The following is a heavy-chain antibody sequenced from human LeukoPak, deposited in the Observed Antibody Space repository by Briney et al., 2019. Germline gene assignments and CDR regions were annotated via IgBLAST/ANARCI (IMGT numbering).Heavy chain of an antibody. D-gene: IGHD3-16*01. CDR3: AKDLGWSRFAYYGMDV. J-gene: IGHJ6*02. V-gene: IGHV3-30*18. CDR2: ISDDGSNN. Sequence: GGSLRLSCPPSGFSFRDYGMQWVGQAPAKGLEGVAVISDDGSNNDDADSVKGRFTISRDNSKNTLYLQMNSLRVEDTAVYYCAKDLGWSRFAYYGMDVWGQGTTVIVSS. CDR1: GFSFRDYG.